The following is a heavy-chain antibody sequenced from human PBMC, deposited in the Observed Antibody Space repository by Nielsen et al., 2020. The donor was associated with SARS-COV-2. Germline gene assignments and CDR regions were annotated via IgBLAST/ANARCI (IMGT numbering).Heavy chain of an antibody. J-gene: IGHJ4*02. CDR3: ASRIVAAFDF. V-gene: IGHV1-3*01. CDR2: INGGDGNT. D-gene: IGHD1-26*01. CDR1: LYTFSHYS. Sequence: SVPVSCKPSLYTFSHYSLHWLRQAPAHGLQWMGWINGGDGNTKYSQEFQGRLTITRDTSASTVYMALSSLRSEDTAIYYCASRIVAAFDFWGQGTLLAVSS.